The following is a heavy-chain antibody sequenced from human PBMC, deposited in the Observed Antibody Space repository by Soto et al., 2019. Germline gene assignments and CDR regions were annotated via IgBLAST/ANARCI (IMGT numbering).Heavy chain of an antibody. CDR1: GFTFSSYA. CDR3: AKYSTSWYKDD. D-gene: IGHD6-13*01. Sequence: GGSLRLSCAASGFTFSSYAMHWVRQAPGKGLEYVSAISSNGGSTYYANSVKGRFTISRDNSKNTLYLQMNSLRAEDTALYYCAKYSTSWYKDDWGQGTLVTVSS. V-gene: IGHV3-64*01. CDR2: ISSNGGST. J-gene: IGHJ4*02.